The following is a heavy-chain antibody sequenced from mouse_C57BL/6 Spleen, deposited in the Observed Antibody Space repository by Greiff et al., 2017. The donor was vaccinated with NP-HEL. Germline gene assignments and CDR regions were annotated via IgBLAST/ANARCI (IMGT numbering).Heavy chain of an antibody. V-gene: IGHV1-39*01. D-gene: IGHD1-1*01. Sequence: EVHLVESGPELVKPGASVKISCKASGYSFTDYNMNWVKQSNGKSLEWIGVINPNYGTTSYNQKFKGKATLTVDQSSSTAYMQLNSLTSEDSAVYYCARSRDYGSSPYWYFDVWGTGTTVTVSS. J-gene: IGHJ1*03. CDR2: INPNYGTT. CDR1: GYSFTDYN. CDR3: ARSRDYGSSPYWYFDV.